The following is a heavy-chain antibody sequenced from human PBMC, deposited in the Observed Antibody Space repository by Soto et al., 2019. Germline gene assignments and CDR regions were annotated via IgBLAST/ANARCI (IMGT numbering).Heavy chain of an antibody. J-gene: IGHJ5*02. CDR1: GYSFMKYG. Sequence: ASVKVSCKGLGYSFMKYGINWVRQAPGQGLEWMGGIIPIFGTANYAQKFQGRVTITADESTSTAYMELSSLRSEDTAVYYCARDIGYSYGLNWFDPWGQGTLVTVSS. CDR2: IIPIFGTA. CDR3: ARDIGYSYGLNWFDP. V-gene: IGHV1-69*13. D-gene: IGHD5-18*01.